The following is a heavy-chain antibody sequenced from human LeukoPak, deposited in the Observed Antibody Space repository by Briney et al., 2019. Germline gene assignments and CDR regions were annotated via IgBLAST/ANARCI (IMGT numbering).Heavy chain of an antibody. J-gene: IGHJ6*04. CDR1: GFTFSTYA. V-gene: IGHV3-23*01. CDR3: ARYCTGGSCFFQYGMDV. D-gene: IGHD2-15*01. CDR2: ISGSGATT. Sequence: GGSLRLSCAASGFTFSTYAMTWVRQAPRKGLEWVSAISGSGATTYYADSVKGRFTISRDNSKNTLFLQMNSLSAEDTAIYYCARYCTGGSCFFQYGMDVWGKGTTVTVSS.